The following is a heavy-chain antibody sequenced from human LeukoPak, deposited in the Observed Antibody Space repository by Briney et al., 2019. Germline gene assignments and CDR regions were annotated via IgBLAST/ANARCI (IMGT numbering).Heavy chain of an antibody. CDR3: ARAPIPAAKFDP. J-gene: IGHJ5*02. D-gene: IGHD2-2*01. V-gene: IGHV4-59*01. Sequence: PSVTVSLTCTVSGGSMSSYYWSWIRQPPGKGLEWIGYIYNIGHNIYSPSLKSRVTLSLHTSKNQFSLQLSSVTAADTAVYYCARAPIPAAKFDPWGQGTLVT. CDR1: GGSMSSYY. CDR2: IYNIGHN.